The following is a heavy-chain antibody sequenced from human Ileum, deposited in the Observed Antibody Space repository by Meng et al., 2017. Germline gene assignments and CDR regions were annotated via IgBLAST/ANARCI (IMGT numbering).Heavy chain of an antibody. V-gene: IGHV3-11*01. CDR1: GFSFSDYN. Sequence: GGSLRLSCAASGFSFSDYNMMWMRRAPGKGLEWVSYIGSSLSPIHYADSVKGRFTISRDNAKNSLYLQMNSLRAEDTAVYYCATPGEKRSAAGISYCGQGILVTVSS. D-gene: IGHD6-19*01. CDR3: ATPGEKRSAAGISY. J-gene: IGHJ4*02. CDR2: IGSSLSPI.